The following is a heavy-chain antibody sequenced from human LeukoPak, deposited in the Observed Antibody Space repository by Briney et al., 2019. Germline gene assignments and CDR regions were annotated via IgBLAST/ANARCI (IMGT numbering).Heavy chain of an antibody. CDR1: GYSFTSYW. V-gene: IGHV5-10-1*01. CDR3: AGHIDGVIVMGFDY. CDR2: IDPSDSYT. J-gene: IGHJ4*02. D-gene: IGHD3-16*02. Sequence: GESLKISCKGSGYSFTSYWISWVRQMPGKGLEWMGTIDPSDSYTNYSPSFQGHVTMSADKSISTAYLQWSSLKASDTAIYYCAGHIDGVIVMGFDYWGQGTLVTVSS.